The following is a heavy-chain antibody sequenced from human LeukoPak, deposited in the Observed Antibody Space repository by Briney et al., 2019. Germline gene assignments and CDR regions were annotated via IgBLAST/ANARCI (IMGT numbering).Heavy chain of an antibody. CDR3: AKDRVFNYYDSSGAFDY. CDR2: IWYDGSNK. CDR1: GFTFSSYG. D-gene: IGHD3-22*01. Sequence: GGSLRLSCAASGFTFSSYGMHWVRQAPGKGLEWVAVIWYDGSNKYYADSVKGRFTISRDNSKNTLYLQMNSLRAEDTAVYYCAKDRVFNYYDSSGAFDYWGQGTLVTVSS. J-gene: IGHJ4*02. V-gene: IGHV3-33*06.